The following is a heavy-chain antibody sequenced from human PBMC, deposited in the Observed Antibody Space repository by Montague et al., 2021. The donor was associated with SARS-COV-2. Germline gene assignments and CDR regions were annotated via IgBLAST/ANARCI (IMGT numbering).Heavy chain of an antibody. D-gene: IGHD5-18*01. CDR3: ARDLGHRYVAGWFDP. CDR1: SGSISSGGSISSGGYY. CDR2: IYYSGST. J-gene: IGHJ5*02. V-gene: IGHV4-31*03. Sequence: TLSLTCTVSSGSISSGGSISSGGYYWSWIRQHPGKGREWIGYIYYSGSTSYNPSLKSRVTISVDTSKNQFSLKLSSVTAADTAAYYCARDLGHRYVAGWFDPWGQGTLVTVSS.